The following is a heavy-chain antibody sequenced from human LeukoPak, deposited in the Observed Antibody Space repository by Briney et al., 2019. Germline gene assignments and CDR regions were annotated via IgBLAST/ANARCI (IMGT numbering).Heavy chain of an antibody. D-gene: IGHD3-16*01. CDR2: ISTGGTYI. CDR3: VKDRPGGGTSFDS. Sequence: GGSLRLSCAASGFTFSNDVMNWVRQTPGKGLEWVSSISTGGTYIYYADSVKGRFTISRDNAKSSLYLQMNSLRAEDTGVYYCVKDRPGGGTSFDSWGQGTQVTVSS. J-gene: IGHJ4*02. CDR1: GFTFSNDV. V-gene: IGHV3-21*01.